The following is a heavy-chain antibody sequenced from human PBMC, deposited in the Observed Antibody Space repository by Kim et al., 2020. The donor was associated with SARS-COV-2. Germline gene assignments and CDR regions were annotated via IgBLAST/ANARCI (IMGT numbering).Heavy chain of an antibody. D-gene: IGHD6-13*01. Sequence: SETLSLTCAVYGGSFSGYYWSWIRQPPGKGLEWIGEINHSGSTNYNPSLKSRVTISVDTSKNQFSLKLSSVTAADTAVYYCASLGYSSSWNGWFDPWGQGTLVTVSS. CDR1: GGSFSGYY. V-gene: IGHV4-34*01. CDR2: INHSGST. J-gene: IGHJ5*02. CDR3: ASLGYSSSWNGWFDP.